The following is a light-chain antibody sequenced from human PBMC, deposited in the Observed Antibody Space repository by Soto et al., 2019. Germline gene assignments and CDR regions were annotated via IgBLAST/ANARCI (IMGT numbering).Light chain of an antibody. CDR1: TSNVGNYNL. V-gene: IGLV2-14*02. CDR3: ISYTTSSTSYV. J-gene: IGLJ1*01. Sequence: QSALTQPASVSGSPGQPITTSSPGTTSNVGNYNLVSWYQQHPGKAPKLMIFEVSNRPSGVSNRFSGSKSGNTASLTISGLQAEDEADYYCISYTTSSTSYVFGTGTKLTVL. CDR2: EVS.